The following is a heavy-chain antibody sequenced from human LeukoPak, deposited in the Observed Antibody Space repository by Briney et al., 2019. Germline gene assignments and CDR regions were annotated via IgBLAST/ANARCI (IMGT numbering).Heavy chain of an antibody. J-gene: IGHJ4*02. D-gene: IGHD2-2*01. CDR3: ARDFEFCSSTSCYRTFDY. V-gene: IGHV4-59*01. CDR2: IYYSGST. CDR1: GGSISSYY. Sequence: SETLSLVCTVSGGSISSYYWSWIRQPPGKGLEWIGYIYYSGSTNYNPSLKSRVTISVDTSKNQFSLKLSSVTAADTAVYYCARDFEFCSSTSCYRTFDYWGQGTLVTVSS.